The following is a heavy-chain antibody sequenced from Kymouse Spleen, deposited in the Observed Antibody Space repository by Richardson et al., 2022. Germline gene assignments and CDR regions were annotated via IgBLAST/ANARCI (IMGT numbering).Heavy chain of an antibody. V-gene: IGHV4-34*01. Sequence: QVQLQQWGAGLLKPSETLSLTCAVYGGSFSGYYWSWIRQPPGKGLEWIGEINHSGSTNYNPSLKSRVTISVDTSKNQFSLKLSSVTAADTAVYYCARAGTGTTRWFDPWGQGTLVTVSS. CDR3: ARAGTGTTRWFDP. J-gene: IGHJ5*02. CDR1: GGSFSGYY. D-gene: IGHD1-7*01. CDR2: INHSGST.